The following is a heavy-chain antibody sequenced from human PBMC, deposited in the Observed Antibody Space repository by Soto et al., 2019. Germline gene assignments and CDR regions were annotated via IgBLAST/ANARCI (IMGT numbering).Heavy chain of an antibody. J-gene: IGHJ4*02. CDR2: ISGSGGST. CDR1: GFTFSSYA. V-gene: IGHV3-23*01. Sequence: GGSLRLSCAASGFTFSSYAMSWVRQAPGKGLEWVSAISGSGGSTYYADSVKGRFTISRDNSKNTLYLQMNSLRAEDTAVYYCAKVLPFNYYDSSGYDFDYWGQGTLVTVSS. D-gene: IGHD3-22*01. CDR3: AKVLPFNYYDSSGYDFDY.